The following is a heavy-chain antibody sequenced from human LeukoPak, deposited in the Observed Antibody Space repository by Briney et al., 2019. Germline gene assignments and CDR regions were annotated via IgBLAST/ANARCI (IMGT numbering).Heavy chain of an antibody. J-gene: IGHJ4*02. CDR3: ARGHVPAAMNYFDY. D-gene: IGHD2-2*01. CDR1: GGTFSSYA. Sequence: SVKVSCKVSGGTFSSYAISWVRQAPGQGLEWMGGIIPIFGTANYAQKLQGRVTITADESTSTAYMELSSLRSEDTAVYYCARGHVPAAMNYFDYWGQGTLVTVSS. V-gene: IGHV1-69*13. CDR2: IIPIFGTA.